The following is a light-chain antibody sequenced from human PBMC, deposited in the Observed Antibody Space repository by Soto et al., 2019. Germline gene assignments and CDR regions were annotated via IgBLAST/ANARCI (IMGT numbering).Light chain of an antibody. CDR2: DVS. Sequence: DIQMTQSPSTLSASVGDRVTITCRASQSIGDSLAWYQQKPGKAPYLLISDVSSLERGVPSRFSGSGSGTEFTLTISSMQPDDFATYYCQQSYSTPPWTFGQGTKVDIK. CDR3: QQSYSTPPWT. CDR1: QSIGDS. J-gene: IGKJ1*01. V-gene: IGKV1-5*01.